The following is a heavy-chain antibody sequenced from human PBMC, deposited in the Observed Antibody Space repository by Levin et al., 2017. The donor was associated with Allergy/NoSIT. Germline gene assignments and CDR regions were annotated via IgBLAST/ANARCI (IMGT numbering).Heavy chain of an antibody. D-gene: IGHD5-18*01. Sequence: GESLKISCKASGYTFTSFAISWVRQAPGRGLEWMGWISTFSGNTNSAHMLQDRVTMTTDTSTSTAYMELRSLRSDDTAIYYCARGALDTALIYFDYWGQGALVTVSS. CDR3: ARGALDTALIYFDY. V-gene: IGHV1-18*01. J-gene: IGHJ4*02. CDR2: ISTFSGNT. CDR1: GYTFTSFA.